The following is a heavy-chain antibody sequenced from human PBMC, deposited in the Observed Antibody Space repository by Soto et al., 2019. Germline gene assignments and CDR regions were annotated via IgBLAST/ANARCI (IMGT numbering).Heavy chain of an antibody. D-gene: IGHD2-2*01. Sequence: QVQLVESGGGVVQPGRSLRPSCAASGFTFSSYGMHWVRQAPGKGLEWVAVISYDGSNKYYADSVKGRFTISRDNCKNSLYLQMNSLRAEDTAVYYCANDRRLVVPAAMFWFDPWGPGTLVPVFS. J-gene: IGHJ5*02. CDR3: ANDRRLVVPAAMFWFDP. V-gene: IGHV3-30*18. CDR1: GFTFSSYG. CDR2: ISYDGSNK.